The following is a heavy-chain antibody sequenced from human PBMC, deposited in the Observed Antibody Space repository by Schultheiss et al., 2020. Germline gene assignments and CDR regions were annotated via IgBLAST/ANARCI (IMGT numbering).Heavy chain of an antibody. CDR2: ISYDGSNE. J-gene: IGHJ6*02. CDR3: AKDQAGYCFSSNCFNGMDV. V-gene: IGHV3-30*18. D-gene: IGHD2-2*01. CDR1: GYAFSNHG. Sequence: GGSLRLSCAASGYAFSNHGMHWVRQAPGKGLEWVTFISYDGSNEYYVDSVEGRFTISRDNSKNTLYLQMNSLRGEDTAVYYCAKDQAGYCFSSNCFNGMDVWGQGTTVTVSS.